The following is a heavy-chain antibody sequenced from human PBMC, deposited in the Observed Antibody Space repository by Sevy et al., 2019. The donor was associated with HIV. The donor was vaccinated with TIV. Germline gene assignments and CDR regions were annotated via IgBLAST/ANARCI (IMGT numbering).Heavy chain of an antibody. D-gene: IGHD6-19*01. J-gene: IGHJ4*02. V-gene: IGHV4-39*01. CDR2: IYSSGTT. CDR3: TRHLGSGPVASDD. Sequence: WETLSLTCTVSGGSIYSSSFFWGWIRQSPAKGLEWIGCIYSSGTTYYNPSLKSRLSMSVNTSKNQLSLNLNSVTAADTAMYFCTRHLGSGPVASDDWGPGTLVTVSS. CDR1: GGSIYSSSFF.